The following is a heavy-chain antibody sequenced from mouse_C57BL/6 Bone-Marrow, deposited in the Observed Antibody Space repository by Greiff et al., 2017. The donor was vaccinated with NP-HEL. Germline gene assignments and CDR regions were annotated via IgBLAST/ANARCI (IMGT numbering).Heavy chain of an antibody. D-gene: IGHD2-1*01. CDR1: GFSLSTFGMG. J-gene: IGHJ2*01. CDR3: ARIAAPYYGNLDY. V-gene: IGHV8-8*01. CDR2: IWWDDDK. Sequence: QVTLKVSGPGILQPSQTLSLTCSFSGFSLSTFGMGVGWLRQPSGKGLEWLAHIWWDDDKYYNPVLKSRLTISKDTSKNRLFLKIANVDTADTATYYCARIAAPYYGNLDYWGQGTTLTVSS.